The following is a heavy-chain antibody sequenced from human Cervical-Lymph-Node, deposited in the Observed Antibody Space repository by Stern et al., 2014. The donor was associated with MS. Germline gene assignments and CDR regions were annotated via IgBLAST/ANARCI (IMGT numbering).Heavy chain of an antibody. CDR3: AKPLYHSYGMDV. CDR2: ISWNGAKI. J-gene: IGHJ6*02. V-gene: IGHV3-9*01. Sequence: VQLVESGGGLVQPGRSLRLSCEASGFTLEDYAVHWVRQGPGKGLEWVSGISWNGAKIGYADSVKGRFTISRDNAKNSLYLQMNSLRAEDTALYYCAKPLYHSYGMDVWGQGTTVTVSS. D-gene: IGHD3-16*01. CDR1: GFTLEDYA.